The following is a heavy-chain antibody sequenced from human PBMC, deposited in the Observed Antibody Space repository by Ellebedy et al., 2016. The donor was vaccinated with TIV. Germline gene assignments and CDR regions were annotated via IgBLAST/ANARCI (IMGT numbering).Heavy chain of an antibody. CDR3: ARDLPARFGESFDY. CDR2: INGESNFE. J-gene: IGHJ4*02. D-gene: IGHD3-10*02. Sequence: GGSLRLXCAASGFTFSNYAMNWVRQSPEKGLEWVASINGESNFEYYAPSVKGRFTISRDNAKKSLFLQMQSLRVEDTAVYYCARDLPARFGESFDYWGQGTPVTVSS. V-gene: IGHV3-21*01. CDR1: GFTFSNYA.